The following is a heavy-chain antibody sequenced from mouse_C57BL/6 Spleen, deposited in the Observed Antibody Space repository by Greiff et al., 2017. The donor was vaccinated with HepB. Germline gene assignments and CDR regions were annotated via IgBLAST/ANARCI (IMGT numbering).Heavy chain of an antibody. Sequence: QVHVKQPGAELVMPGASVKLSCKASGYTFTSYWMHWVKQRPGQGLEWIGEIDPSDSYTNYNQKFKGKSTLTVDKSSSTAYMQLSSLTSEDSAVYYCARKPRMGSSDYWGQGTTLTVSS. D-gene: IGHD1-1*01. J-gene: IGHJ2*01. CDR2: IDPSDSYT. V-gene: IGHV1-69*01. CDR3: ARKPRMGSSDY. CDR1: GYTFTSYW.